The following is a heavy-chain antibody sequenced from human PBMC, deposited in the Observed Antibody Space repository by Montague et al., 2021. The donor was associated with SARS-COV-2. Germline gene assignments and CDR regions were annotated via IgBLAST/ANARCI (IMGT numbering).Heavy chain of an antibody. J-gene: IGHJ5*02. D-gene: IGHD1-20*01. CDR1: GGSISSYY. Sequence: SETLSLTCSVSGGSISSYYWCWVRQSPGKGLEWIGYIFHSGITDXNPSPKSQVTISVDMSKNQFSLQLNSVTAADSAVYFCARTEYNWNDWFDPWGQGTLVTVSS. V-gene: IGHV4-59*13. CDR3: ARTEYNWNDWFDP. CDR2: IFHSGIT.